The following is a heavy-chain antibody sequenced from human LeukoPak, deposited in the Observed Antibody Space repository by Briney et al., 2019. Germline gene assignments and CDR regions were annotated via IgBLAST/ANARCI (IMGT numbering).Heavy chain of an antibody. CDR2: ISGSGGST. Sequence: PGGSLRLSCAASGFTFSSYAMSWVRQAPGKGLEWVSAISGSGGSTYYADSVKGRFTISRDNSKNTLYLQMNSLRAEDTAVYYCAKDGRRQWLTYYYGMDVWGQGTTVTVSS. V-gene: IGHV3-23*01. D-gene: IGHD6-19*01. CDR3: AKDGRRQWLTYYYGMDV. CDR1: GFTFSSYA. J-gene: IGHJ6*02.